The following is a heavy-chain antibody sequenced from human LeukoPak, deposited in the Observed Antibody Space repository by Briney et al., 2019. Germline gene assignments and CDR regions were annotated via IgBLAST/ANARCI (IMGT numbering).Heavy chain of an antibody. V-gene: IGHV4-38-2*01. D-gene: IGHD6-13*01. CDR2: IYYSGST. CDR1: GFTVSSNY. Sequence: GSLRLSCAASGFTVSSNYMSWIRQPPGKGLEWIGSIYYSGSTYYNPSLKTRVTISVDTSKNQFSLKLRSVTAADTAVYYCARGYGSSSWYDYWGQGTLVTVSS. CDR3: ARGYGSSSWYDY. J-gene: IGHJ4*02.